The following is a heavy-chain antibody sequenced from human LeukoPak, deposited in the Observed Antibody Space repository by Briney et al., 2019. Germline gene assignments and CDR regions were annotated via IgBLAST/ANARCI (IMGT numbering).Heavy chain of an antibody. CDR1: GGSISSGGYY. CDR3: ARDAYCGGDCYSD. CDR2: IYHSGST. J-gene: IGHJ4*02. V-gene: IGHV4-30-2*01. Sequence: PSETLSLTCTVSGGSISSGGYYWSWIRQPPGKGLEWIGYIYHSGSTYYNPSLKSRVTISVDRSKNQFSLKLSSVTAADTAVYYCARDAYCGGDCYSDWGQGALVTVSS. D-gene: IGHD2-21*02.